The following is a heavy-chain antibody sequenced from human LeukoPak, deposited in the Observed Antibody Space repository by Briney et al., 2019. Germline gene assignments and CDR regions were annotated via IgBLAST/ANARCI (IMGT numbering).Heavy chain of an antibody. V-gene: IGHV5-51*01. D-gene: IGHD2-2*01. CDR1: GYSFTSYW. J-gene: IGHJ6*03. Sequence: GESLKISCKGSGYSFTSYWIGWVRQMPGKGLEWMGIIYPGDSDTRYSPPFQGQVTISADKSISTAYLQWSSLKASDTAMYYCARHFTPDIVVVPAASDYYYYMDVWGKGTTVTVSS. CDR3: ARHFTPDIVVVPAASDYYYYMDV. CDR2: IYPGDSDT.